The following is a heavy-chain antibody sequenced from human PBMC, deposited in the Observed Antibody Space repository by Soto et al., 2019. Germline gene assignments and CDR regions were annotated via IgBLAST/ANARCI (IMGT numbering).Heavy chain of an antibody. V-gene: IGHV4-34*01. J-gene: IGHJ6*02. Sequence: TSETLSLTCAVYGGSFSGYYWSWIRQPPGKGLEWIGEINHSGSTNYNPSLKSRVTISVDTSKNQFSLKLSSVTAADTAVYYCARGPSIAAAGPPGNGMDVWGQGTTVTVSS. D-gene: IGHD6-13*01. CDR2: INHSGST. CDR1: GGSFSGYY. CDR3: ARGPSIAAAGPPGNGMDV.